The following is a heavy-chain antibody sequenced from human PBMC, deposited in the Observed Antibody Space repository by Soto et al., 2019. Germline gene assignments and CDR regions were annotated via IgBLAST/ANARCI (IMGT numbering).Heavy chain of an antibody. CDR2: IRWDGSSK. D-gene: IGHD1-26*01. CDR3: ARDDAGAAFDY. V-gene: IGHV3-9*01. J-gene: IGHJ4*02. Sequence: PGGSLRLSCAASGFTFDDYAMHWVRQAPGKGLEWVSGIRWDGSSKGYADSVKGRFTISRDNAKNTLYLQMNSLRAEDTAVYYCARDDAGAAFDYWGQGTLVTVSS. CDR1: GFTFDDYA.